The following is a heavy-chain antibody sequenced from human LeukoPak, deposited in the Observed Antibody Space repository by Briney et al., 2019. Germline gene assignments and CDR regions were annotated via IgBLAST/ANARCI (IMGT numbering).Heavy chain of an antibody. V-gene: IGHV4-61*02. D-gene: IGHD1-26*01. Sequence: TLSLTCTVSGGSISSGSYYWSWIRQPAGKGLEWIGRIYTSGSTNYNPSLKSRVTISVDTSKNQFSLKLSSVTAADTAVYYCARDPKWELLAFDIWGQGTMVTVSS. CDR3: ARDPKWELLAFDI. CDR1: GGSISSGSYY. J-gene: IGHJ3*02. CDR2: IYTSGST.